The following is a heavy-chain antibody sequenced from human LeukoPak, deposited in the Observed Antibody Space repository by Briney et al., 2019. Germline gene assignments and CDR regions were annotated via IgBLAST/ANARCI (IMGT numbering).Heavy chain of an antibody. J-gene: IGHJ6*02. CDR2: IIPIFGTA. D-gene: IGHD3-9*01. V-gene: IGHV1-69*05. CDR3: ARARAGLRYFDWESYYYGMDV. CDR1: GGTFSSYA. Sequence: SVKVSCEASGGTFSSYAISWVRQAPGQGLEWMGGIIPIFGTANYAQKFQGRVTITTDESTSTAYMELSSLRSEDTAVYYCARARAGLRYFDWESYYYGMDVWGQGTTVTVSS.